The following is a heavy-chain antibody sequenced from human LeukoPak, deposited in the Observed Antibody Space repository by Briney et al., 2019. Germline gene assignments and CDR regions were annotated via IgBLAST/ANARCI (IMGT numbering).Heavy chain of an antibody. V-gene: IGHV3-21*01. D-gene: IGHD6-25*01. J-gene: IGHJ4*02. Sequence: GGSLRLSCAVSGFTFSSYSIKWVRQAPGKGLEWVSCISGSSSHIFDAGSVKGRFTISRDNAKNSLYLQMNSLRAEDTAVYYCARVGSGWGFDYWGQGTLVTVSS. CDR2: ISGSSSHI. CDR1: GFTFSSYS. CDR3: ARVGSGWGFDY.